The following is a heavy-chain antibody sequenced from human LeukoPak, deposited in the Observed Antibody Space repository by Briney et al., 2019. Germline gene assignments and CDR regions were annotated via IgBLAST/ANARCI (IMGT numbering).Heavy chain of an antibody. D-gene: IGHD3-10*01. V-gene: IGHV3-74*01. J-gene: IGHJ5*02. CDR1: GGSISSYY. CDR3: ARVATGSYDWFDP. CDR2: INSDGSTT. Sequence: PSETLSLTCTVSGGSISSYYWSWIRQPPGKGLVWVSRINSDGSTTSYADSVKGRFTISRDNSKNTLYLQMNSLRAEDTAVYFCARVATGSYDWFDPWGQGTLVTVSS.